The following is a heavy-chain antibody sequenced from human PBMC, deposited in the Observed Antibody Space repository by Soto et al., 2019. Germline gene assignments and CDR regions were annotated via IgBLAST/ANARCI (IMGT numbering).Heavy chain of an antibody. J-gene: IGHJ6*02. D-gene: IGHD3-22*01. CDR2: IYYSGST. CDR1: GGSISSYY. Sequence: SETLSLTCTVSGGSISSYYWSWIRQPPGKGLEWIGYIYYSGSTNYNPSLKSRVTISVDTSKNQFSLMLSSVTASDTAVYYCAGSGYYHNSGMDVWGQGTTVTVSS. CDR3: AGSGYYHNSGMDV. V-gene: IGHV4-59*08.